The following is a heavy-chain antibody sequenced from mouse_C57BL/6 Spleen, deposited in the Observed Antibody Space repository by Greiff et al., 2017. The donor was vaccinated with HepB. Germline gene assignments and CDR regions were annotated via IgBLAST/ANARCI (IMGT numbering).Heavy chain of an antibody. CDR1: GFNIKDDY. V-gene: IGHV14-4*01. D-gene: IGHD1-1*01. CDR2: IDPENGDT. J-gene: IGHJ2*01. CDR3: TTGYGSGEYYY. Sequence: EVMLVESGAELVRPGASVKLSCTASGFNIKDDYMHWVKQRPEQGLEWIGWIDPENGDTEYASKFQGKATITADTSSNTAYLQLSSLTSEDTAVYYCTTGYGSGEYYYWGQGTTLTVSS.